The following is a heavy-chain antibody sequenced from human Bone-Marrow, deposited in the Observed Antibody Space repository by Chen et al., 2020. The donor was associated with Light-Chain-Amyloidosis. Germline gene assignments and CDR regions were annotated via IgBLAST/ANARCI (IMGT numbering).Heavy chain of an antibody. J-gene: IGHJ4*02. V-gene: IGHV3-15*01. CDR3: ASDGGLVVVEAAV. D-gene: IGHD2-21*01. CDR2: IKSESDGGTT. CDR1: GIGFSNAW. Sequence: EVRLVESGGGVVKRGGSLRLSCEAPGIGFSNAWVTWVRQAPGKGLGWLGRIKSESDGGTTAFAASVQGRFGISRDQTRNTVYLQMSSLKSDDTAIYYCASDGGLVVVEAAVWGQGTQVTVSS.